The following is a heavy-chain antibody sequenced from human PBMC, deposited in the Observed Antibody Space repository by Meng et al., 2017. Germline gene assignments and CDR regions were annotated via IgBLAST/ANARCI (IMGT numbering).Heavy chain of an antibody. CDR1: GDSGASNSAA. D-gene: IGHD1/OR15-1a*01. V-gene: IGHV6-1*01. CDR2: TYYRSKWYN. Sequence: HEQLQPPGPGLVKPSQTLSLTCAISGDSGASNSAAWNWIRQSPSRGLEWLGRTYYRSKWYNDYAVSVKSRITINPDTSKNQFSLQLNSVTPEDTAVYYCARNARQKNNYWYFDLWGRGILVTVSS. CDR3: ARNARQKNNYWYFDL. J-gene: IGHJ2*01.